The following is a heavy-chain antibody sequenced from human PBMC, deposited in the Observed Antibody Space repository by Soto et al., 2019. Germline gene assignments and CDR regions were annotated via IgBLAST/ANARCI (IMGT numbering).Heavy chain of an antibody. V-gene: IGHV1-46*03. D-gene: IGHD3-10*01. CDR2: MIPTDGST. J-gene: IGHJ4*02. CDR1: GYTFSDYH. Sequence: VASVKVSCKTSGYTFSDYHIHWVRQAPGQGLEWVGRMIPTDGSTMYAQKFQGRVTLTRDTSTSTAYMELTSLRFEDTAFYYCARDSYGSDYWGQGTLVTVSS. CDR3: ARDSYGSDY.